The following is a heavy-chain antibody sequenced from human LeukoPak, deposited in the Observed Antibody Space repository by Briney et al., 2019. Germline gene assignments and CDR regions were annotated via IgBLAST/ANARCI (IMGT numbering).Heavy chain of an antibody. V-gene: IGHV3-21*01. Sequence: PGGSLRLSCAASGFTFSSYSMNWVRQAPGKGLEWVSSISSSSSYIYYADSVKGRFTISRDNAKNSLYLQMNSLRVEDTAVYYCARDVLYCGGDCPPPVWGQGTLVTVSS. D-gene: IGHD2-21*02. CDR1: GFTFSSYS. CDR2: ISSSSSYI. CDR3: ARDVLYCGGDCPPPV. J-gene: IGHJ4*02.